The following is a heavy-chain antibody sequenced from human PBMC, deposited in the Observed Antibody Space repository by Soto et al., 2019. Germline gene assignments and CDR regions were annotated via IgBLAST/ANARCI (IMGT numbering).Heavy chain of an antibody. D-gene: IGHD3-3*01. CDR3: AKDTSFDFWSGHRTFDY. CDR1: GFTFDDYA. Sequence: GGSLRLSCAASGFTFDDYAMHWVRQAPGKGLEWVSGISWNRGSMAYADSVKGRFTISRDNAKNSLYVQMNSLRAEDTALYYCAKDTSFDFWSGHRTFDYWGQGTLVTV. CDR2: ISWNRGSM. J-gene: IGHJ4*02. V-gene: IGHV3-9*01.